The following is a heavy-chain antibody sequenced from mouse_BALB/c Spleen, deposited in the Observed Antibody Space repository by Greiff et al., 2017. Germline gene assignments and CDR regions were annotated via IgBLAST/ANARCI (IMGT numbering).Heavy chain of an antibody. J-gene: IGHJ4*01. D-gene: IGHD1-2*01. CDR2: IYPGNSDT. V-gene: IGHV1-5*01. CDR1: GYSFTSYW. CDR3: TSHYYGSYYYAMDY. Sequence: LQQSGTVLARPGASVKMSCKASGYSFTSYWMHWVKQRPGQGLEWIGAIYPGNSDTSYNQKFKGKAKLTAVTSASTAYMELSSLTNEDSAVYYCTSHYYGSYYYAMDYWGQGTSVTVSS.